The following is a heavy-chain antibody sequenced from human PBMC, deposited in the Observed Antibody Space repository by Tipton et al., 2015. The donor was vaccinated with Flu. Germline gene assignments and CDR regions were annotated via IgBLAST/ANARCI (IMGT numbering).Heavy chain of an antibody. Sequence: TAYGFTFTTHWMSWVRQAPGKGLEWVANIKQDGSEKYYVDSVKGRFTISRDNAKNSLLLQMNSLRAEDTAVYYCARGRYCSSTSCSYFDYWGQGTLVTVSS. CDR3: ARGRYCSSTSCSYFDY. J-gene: IGHJ4*02. CDR1: GFTFTTHW. CDR2: IKQDGSEK. D-gene: IGHD2-2*01. V-gene: IGHV3-7*01.